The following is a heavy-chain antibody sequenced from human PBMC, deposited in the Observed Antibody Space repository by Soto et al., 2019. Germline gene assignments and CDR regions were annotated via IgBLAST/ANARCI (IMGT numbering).Heavy chain of an antibody. D-gene: IGHD1-1*01. CDR2: IYPGDSDL. J-gene: IGHJ4*02. CDR3: ARHSSTWYKEY. Sequence: PGESLKISCKGSGYNFNTYWIAWVRQRPGKGPEWMGIIYPGDSDLRYSPSFQGQVTISADKSINTAYLQWNSLEASDSAMYYCARHSSTWYKEYWGQGTLVTVSS. CDR1: GYNFNTYW. V-gene: IGHV5-51*01.